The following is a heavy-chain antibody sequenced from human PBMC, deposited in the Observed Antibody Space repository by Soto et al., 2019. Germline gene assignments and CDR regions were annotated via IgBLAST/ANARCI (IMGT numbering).Heavy chain of an antibody. D-gene: IGHD2-15*01. V-gene: IGHV4-39*01. CDR2: IYYSGST. CDR3: ARHIVVVVAAPPRWFDP. Sequence: DTLSVTCTVSGGSISRSSYYWGWIRQPPGKGLEWIGSIYYSGSTYYNPSLKSRVTISVDTSKNQFSLKLSSVTAADTAVYYCARHIVVVVAAPPRWFDPWGQGTLVTVSS. CDR1: GGSISRSSYY. J-gene: IGHJ5*02.